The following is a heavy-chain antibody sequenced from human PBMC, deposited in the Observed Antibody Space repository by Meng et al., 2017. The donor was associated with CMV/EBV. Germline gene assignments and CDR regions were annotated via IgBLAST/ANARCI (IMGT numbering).Heavy chain of an antibody. D-gene: IGHD3-3*01. CDR1: GFTFSSYA. V-gene: IGHV3-30-3*01. CDR2: ISYDGSNK. CDR3: ARNLSPRTLRFLEWLPTGGWVDY. Sequence: GESLKISCAASGFTFSSYAMHWVRQAPGKGLEWVAVISYDGSNKYYADSVKGRFTISRDNSKNTLYLQMNSLRAEDTAVYYCARNLSPRTLRFLEWLPTGGWVDYWGQGTLVTVSS. J-gene: IGHJ4*02.